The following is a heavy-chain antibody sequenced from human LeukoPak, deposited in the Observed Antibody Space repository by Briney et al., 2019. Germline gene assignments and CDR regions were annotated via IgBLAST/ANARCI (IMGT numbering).Heavy chain of an antibody. CDR2: ITSSGKYI. V-gene: IGHV3-21*01. D-gene: IGHD3-3*01. J-gene: IGHJ3*01. Sequence: PGGSLRLSCAASGFSFSSAHMIWVRQAPGKGPEWVSSITSSGKYIYYGDSVKGRCTTLRDNAKNSLFLQLTNLRAEDTALYYCARASQRRYLEWYDAFDLWGRGTMVTVSS. CDR1: GFSFSSAH. CDR3: ARASQRRYLEWYDAFDL.